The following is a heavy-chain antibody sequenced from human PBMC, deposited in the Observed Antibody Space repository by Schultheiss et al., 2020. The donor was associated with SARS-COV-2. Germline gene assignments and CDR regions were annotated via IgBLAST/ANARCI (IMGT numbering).Heavy chain of an antibody. J-gene: IGHJ4*02. CDR1: GFTFSSYW. CDR2: IKQDGSEK. CDR3: ARDRDYYFDY. V-gene: IGHV3-7*01. Sequence: GGSLRLSCAASGFTFSSYWMSWVRQAPGKGLEWVANIKQDGSEKYYADSVKGRFTISRDNSKNTLYLQMNSLRAEDTAVYYCARDRDYYFDYWGQGTLVTVSS.